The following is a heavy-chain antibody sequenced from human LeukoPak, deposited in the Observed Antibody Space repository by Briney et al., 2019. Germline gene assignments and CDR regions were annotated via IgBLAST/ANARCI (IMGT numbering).Heavy chain of an antibody. J-gene: IGHJ5*02. Sequence: GGSLRLSCAASGFTFSSYSMSWVRQAPGKGLEWVANIKQDGSEKNYVGSVKGRFTIARDNAKNPLYLQMNSLRAEDTAVYYCARDSRVVVINAWFDPWGQGTLVTVSS. CDR3: ARDSRVVVINAWFDP. CDR1: GFTFSSYS. V-gene: IGHV3-7*01. D-gene: IGHD3-22*01. CDR2: IKQDGSEK.